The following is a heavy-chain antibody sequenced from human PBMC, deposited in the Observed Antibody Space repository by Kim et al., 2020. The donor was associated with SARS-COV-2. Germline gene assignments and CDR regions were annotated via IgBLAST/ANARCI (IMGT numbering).Heavy chain of an antibody. CDR2: IYYSGST. J-gene: IGHJ3*02. V-gene: IGHV4-59*01. Sequence: SETLSLTCTVSGGSISSYYWSWIRQPPGKGLEWIGYIYYSGSTNYNPSLKSRVTISVDTSKNQFSLKLSSVTAADTAVYYCARVRFTVTTHHDAFDIWGQGTMVTVYS. D-gene: IGHD4-17*01. CDR1: GGSISSYY. CDR3: ARVRFTVTTHHDAFDI.